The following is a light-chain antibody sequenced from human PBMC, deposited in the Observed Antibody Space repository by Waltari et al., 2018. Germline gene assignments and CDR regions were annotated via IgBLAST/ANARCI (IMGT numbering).Light chain of an antibody. V-gene: IGKV2-28*01. Sequence: TVMTQSPLSLPVTPGEPASTSCRSSQSLLYSNGYNYLNWYLQKPGQSPQLLIYLGSNRASGVPDRFSGSGSGTDFTLKISRVEAEDVGVYYCMQSLQTPITFGQGTRLEIK. CDR1: QSLLYSNGYNY. CDR3: MQSLQTPIT. CDR2: LGS. J-gene: IGKJ5*01.